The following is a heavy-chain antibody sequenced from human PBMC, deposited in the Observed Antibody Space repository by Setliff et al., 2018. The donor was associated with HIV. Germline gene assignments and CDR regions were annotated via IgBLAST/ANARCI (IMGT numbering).Heavy chain of an antibody. V-gene: IGHV4-39*07. CDR3: ARGLSFYDPGGFDY. D-gene: IGHD3-22*01. CDR1: GVSISGPIGITYY. Sequence: SETLSLTCSVSGVSISGPIGITYYWAWPRQPPGKGLEWIGNIHYSRGSSYNASLKSRVTISVDTSKNQFSLKLSSVTAADTAVYYCARGLSFYDPGGFDYWGQGTLVTVSS. J-gene: IGHJ4*02. CDR2: IHYSRGS.